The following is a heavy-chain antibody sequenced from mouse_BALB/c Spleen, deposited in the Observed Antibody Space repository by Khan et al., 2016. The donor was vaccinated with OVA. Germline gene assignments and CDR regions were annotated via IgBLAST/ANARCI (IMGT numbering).Heavy chain of an antibody. D-gene: IGHD3-3*01. CDR2: IYTNTGEP. CDR1: GYTFTNYG. CDR3: ARGGRRAMDY. V-gene: IGHV9-3-1*01. J-gene: IGHJ4*01. Sequence: QIQLVQSGPDLKKPGETVKISCKASGYTFTNYGINWVKQAPGKGLKWMGWIYTNTGEPTYADDFKGRFAFSLETSASTAYLQINNLKNEDTATYFGARGGRRAMDYWGQGTSVTVSS.